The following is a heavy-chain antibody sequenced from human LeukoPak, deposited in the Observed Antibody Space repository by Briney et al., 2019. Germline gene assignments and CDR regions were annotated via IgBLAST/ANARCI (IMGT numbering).Heavy chain of an antibody. D-gene: IGHD2-21*01. J-gene: IGHJ4*02. CDR3: AKDRSDTTVVYNFDY. CDR2: ISGSGDST. V-gene: IGHV3-23*01. Sequence: GGSLRLSCAASGFTFSSCAMSWVRQAPGKGLEWVSAISGSGDSTYYADSVKGRFTISRDNSKNTLYLQMDSLRAEDTAVYYCAKDRSDTTVVYNFDYWGQGTLVTVSS. CDR1: GFTFSSCA.